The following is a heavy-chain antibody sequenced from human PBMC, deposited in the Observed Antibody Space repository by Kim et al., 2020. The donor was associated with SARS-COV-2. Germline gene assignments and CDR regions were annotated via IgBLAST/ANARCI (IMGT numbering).Heavy chain of an antibody. V-gene: IGHV4-39*01. CDR3: ARHPSYELWSGFFDL. D-gene: IGHD3-3*01. J-gene: IGHJ2*01. Sequence: NPSLKTRVTISVDTSKNQFSLGLSSVTAADTAVYYCARHPSYELWSGFFDLWGRGTLVTVSS.